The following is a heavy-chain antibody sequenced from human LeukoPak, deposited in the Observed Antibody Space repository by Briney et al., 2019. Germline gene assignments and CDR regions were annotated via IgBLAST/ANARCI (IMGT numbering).Heavy chain of an antibody. Sequence: ASVKVSYKASGYTFTSYDIHWVRQATGQGLEWMGWMNPNSGNTGYAQKFQGRVTMTRNTSISTAYMELSSLRSEDTAVYYCARGPGLRCSGGSCYFDKWGQGTLVTVSS. D-gene: IGHD2-15*01. CDR3: ARGPGLRCSGGSCYFDK. J-gene: IGHJ4*02. CDR1: GYTFTSYD. V-gene: IGHV1-8*01. CDR2: MNPNSGNT.